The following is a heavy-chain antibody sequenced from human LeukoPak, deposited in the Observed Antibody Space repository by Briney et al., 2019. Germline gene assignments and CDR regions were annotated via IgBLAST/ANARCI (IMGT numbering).Heavy chain of an antibody. CDR2: ISGSGDNT. V-gene: IGHV3-23*01. D-gene: IGHD2-8*01. CDR1: GFSFGNNA. J-gene: IGHJ6*03. Sequence: GGSLRLSCAASGFSFGNNAMTWVRQAPGMGLEWVSVISGSGDNTYYADPVKGRFTISRDNSKNTLYLQTNSLKAEDTAVYYCAKDGRWAGANCYMAVWGRGTTVTGSS. CDR3: AKDGRWAGANCYMAV.